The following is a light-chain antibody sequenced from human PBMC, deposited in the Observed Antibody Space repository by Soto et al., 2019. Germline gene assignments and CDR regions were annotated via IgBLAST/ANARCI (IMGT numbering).Light chain of an antibody. CDR2: DAS. CDR1: RDISNY. V-gene: IGKV1-33*01. Sequence: DIQMTQSPSSLSASVGDRVTITCQASRDISNYLNWYQQKPGKAPKLLIYDASNLETGVPSRFSGSGSGTDFTFTINSLQPEDIATYYCQQYDNLPLTFGGGTKVEIK. J-gene: IGKJ4*01. CDR3: QQYDNLPLT.